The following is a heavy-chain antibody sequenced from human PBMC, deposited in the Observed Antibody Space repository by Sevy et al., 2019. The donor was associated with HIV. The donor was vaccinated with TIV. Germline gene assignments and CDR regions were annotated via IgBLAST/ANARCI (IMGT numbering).Heavy chain of an antibody. Sequence: GGSLRLSCAASGFTFSSYGMHWVRQAPGKGLEWVAVIWYDGSNKYYADSVKGRFTISRDNSKNTLYLRMNSLRAEDTAVYYCARGRTEGIAVAGTDYWGQGTLVTVSS. D-gene: IGHD6-19*01. CDR2: IWYDGSNK. CDR1: GFTFSSYG. V-gene: IGHV3-33*01. J-gene: IGHJ4*02. CDR3: ARGRTEGIAVAGTDY.